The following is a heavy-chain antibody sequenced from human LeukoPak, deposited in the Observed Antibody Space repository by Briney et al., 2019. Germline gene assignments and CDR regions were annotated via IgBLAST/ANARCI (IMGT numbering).Heavy chain of an antibody. D-gene: IGHD3-22*01. CDR1: GGSISSNSYY. Sequence: SETLSLTCTVSGGSISSNSYYWGWIRQPPGKGLEWIGSIHHGGSAHYNPSLKSRATISVDTSQKQFSLKLSSVTAADTAVYYCARVLEYYDSSGYYSHYYHYMDVWGKGTTVTVSS. CDR3: ARVLEYYDSSGYYSHYYHYMDV. J-gene: IGHJ6*03. V-gene: IGHV4-39*07. CDR2: IHHGGSA.